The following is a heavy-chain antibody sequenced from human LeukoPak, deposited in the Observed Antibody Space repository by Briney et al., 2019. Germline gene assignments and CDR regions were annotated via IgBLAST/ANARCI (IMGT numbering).Heavy chain of an antibody. J-gene: IGHJ4*02. CDR3: ARESGGKPRQFDY. Sequence: SETLSLTCSVSGGSISSYYWNWIRQPAGKGLEWIGRIYSSGSSNYNPPLKSRVTMSVDMSKNQFPLKLSSVTAADTAVYYCARESGGKPRQFDYWGREPWSPSPQ. D-gene: IGHD3-10*01. CDR2: IYSSGSS. CDR1: GGSISSYY. V-gene: IGHV4-4*07.